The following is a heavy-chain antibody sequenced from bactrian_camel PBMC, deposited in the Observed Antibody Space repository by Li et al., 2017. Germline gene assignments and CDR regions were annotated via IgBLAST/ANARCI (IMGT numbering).Heavy chain of an antibody. V-gene: IGHV3-2*01. J-gene: IGHJ4*01. CDR1: GITFSVYY. D-gene: IGHD5*01. CDR3: AAEWPLAEAQNGFRSRGSLVVRTGEALFRYND. Sequence: QLVESGGGLVQPGGSLRLSCAASGITFSVYYMHWVRQAPGKGLEWVSSIYSDGSNTYYADSVKGRFTISRDNAKNTVSLQMNGLKPEDTAMYYCAAEWPLAEAQNGFRSRGSLVVRTGEALFRYNDWGQGTQVTVS. CDR2: IYSDGSNT.